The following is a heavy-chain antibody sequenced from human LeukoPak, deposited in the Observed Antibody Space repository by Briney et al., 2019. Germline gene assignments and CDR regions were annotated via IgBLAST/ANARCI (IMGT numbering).Heavy chain of an antibody. Sequence: PGGSLRLSCAASGFTFSYYGMHWVRQAPGKGLEWVAVISYDGSSKCYADSVKGRFTISRDNSKNTLYLQMNSLRAEDTAVYYCAKDGLAAAGWFDYWGQGTLVTVSS. CDR3: AKDGLAAAGWFDY. CDR2: ISYDGSSK. V-gene: IGHV3-30*18. CDR1: GFTFSYYG. D-gene: IGHD6-13*01. J-gene: IGHJ4*02.